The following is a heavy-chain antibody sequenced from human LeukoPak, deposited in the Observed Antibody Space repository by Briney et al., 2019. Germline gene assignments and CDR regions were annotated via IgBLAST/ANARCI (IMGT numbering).Heavy chain of an antibody. D-gene: IGHD6-19*01. V-gene: IGHV1-18*01. J-gene: IGHJ6*03. Sequence: ASVKVSCKASGYTFTSYGISWVRQAPGQWLEWMGWISAYNGNTNYAQKPQGRVTMTTDTSTSTAYMELRSLRSDDTAVYYCARGVAVAGSGRGYYMDVWGKGTTVTVSS. CDR3: ARGVAVAGSGRGYYMDV. CDR1: GYTFTSYG. CDR2: ISAYNGNT.